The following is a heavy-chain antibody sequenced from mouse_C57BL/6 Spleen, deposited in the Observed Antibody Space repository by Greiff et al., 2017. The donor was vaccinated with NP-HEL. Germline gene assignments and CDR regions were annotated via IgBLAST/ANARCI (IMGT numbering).Heavy chain of an antibody. CDR3: AREGVYYFDY. J-gene: IGHJ2*01. CDR2: ISYDGSN. Sequence: EVKLMESGPGLVQPSQSLSLTCSVTGYSITRGYYWNWIRQFPGNKLEWMGYISYDGSNNYNPSLKNLISITRDTSKNQFFLKLNSVTTEDTATYYCAREGVYYFDYWGQGTTRTVSS. CDR1: GYSITRGYY. V-gene: IGHV3-6*01.